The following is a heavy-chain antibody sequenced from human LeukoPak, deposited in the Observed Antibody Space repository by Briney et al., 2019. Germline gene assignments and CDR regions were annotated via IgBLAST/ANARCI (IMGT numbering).Heavy chain of an antibody. CDR3: ARVGTRYSYGPPDYFDY. V-gene: IGHV1-18*01. Sequence: ASVKVSCKASGYTFTSYGISWVRPAPGQGLEWMGWISTYNDNTNYAQNLQGRVTMTTDTSTSTAYMELRSLRSDDTAVYYCARVGTRYSYGPPDYFDYWGQGTLVSVSS. CDR1: GYTFTSYG. J-gene: IGHJ4*02. CDR2: ISTYNDNT. D-gene: IGHD5-18*01.